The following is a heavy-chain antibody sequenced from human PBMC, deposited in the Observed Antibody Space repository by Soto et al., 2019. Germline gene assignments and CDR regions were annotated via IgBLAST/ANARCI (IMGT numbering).Heavy chain of an antibody. J-gene: IGHJ3*02. Sequence: GASVKFSCKASGGTFSSYAISWVRQAPGQGLEWMGGIIPIFGTANYAQKFQGRVTITADKSTSTAYMELSSLRSEDTAVYYCAGSHNYYDSSGYYWFGAFDIWGQGTMVTVSS. CDR1: GGTFSSYA. V-gene: IGHV1-69*06. CDR3: AGSHNYYDSSGYYWFGAFDI. CDR2: IIPIFGTA. D-gene: IGHD3-22*01.